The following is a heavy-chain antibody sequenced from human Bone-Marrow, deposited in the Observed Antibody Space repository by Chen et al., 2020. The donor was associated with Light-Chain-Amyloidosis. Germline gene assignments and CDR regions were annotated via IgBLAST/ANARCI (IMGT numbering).Heavy chain of an antibody. V-gene: IGHV4-61*02. CDR2: IYISRNT. D-gene: IGHD5-12*01. CDR1: GGSIRSDNYY. CDR3: ARSYSGYFDY. J-gene: IGHJ4*02. Sequence: QVQLQESGPGLVKPSQTLSLTCTVSGGSIRSDNYYWSWIRQPAGKGLEWIGHIYISRNTNYNPSLKSRVPISLDTSKNQFSLNLSSVTAADTAVYYCARSYSGYFDYWGQGTQVTVSS.